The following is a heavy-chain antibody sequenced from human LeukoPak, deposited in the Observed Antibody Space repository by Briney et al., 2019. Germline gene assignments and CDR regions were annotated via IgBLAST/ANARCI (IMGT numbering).Heavy chain of an antibody. CDR3: AKPGERWVIYYFDY. CDR1: GFTFSSYW. D-gene: IGHD5-24*01. J-gene: IGHJ4*02. CDR2: INSDGSST. Sequence: PGGSLRLSCAASGFTFSSYWMHWVRQAPGKGLVWVSRINSDGSSTSYADSVKGRFTISRDNSKNTLYLQMNSLRAEDTAVYYCAKPGERWVIYYFDYWGQGTLVTVSS. V-gene: IGHV3-74*01.